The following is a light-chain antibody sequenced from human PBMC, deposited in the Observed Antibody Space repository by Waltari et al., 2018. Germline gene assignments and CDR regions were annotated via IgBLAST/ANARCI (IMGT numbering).Light chain of an antibody. V-gene: IGKV3-15*01. J-gene: IGKJ1*01. CDR3: QQYNNWPPWT. CDR1: QRVSSN. CDR2: GAS. Sequence: EIVMTQSPATLSVSPGERATLPCRASQRVSSNLAWYQQQPGQAPRLLIYGASTRATGIPARFSGSGSGTEFTLTISSLQSEDFAVYYCQQYNNWPPWTFGQGTKVEIK.